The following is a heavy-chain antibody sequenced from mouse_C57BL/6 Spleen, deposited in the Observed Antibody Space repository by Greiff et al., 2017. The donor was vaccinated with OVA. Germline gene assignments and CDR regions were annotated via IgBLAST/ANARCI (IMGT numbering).Heavy chain of an antibody. CDR2: INPSTGGT. CDR3: AREGEEYYAMDY. J-gene: IGHJ4*01. Sequence: EVQLQQSGPELVKPGASVKISCKASGYSFTGYYMNWVKQSPEKSLEWIGEINPSTGGTTYNQKFKAKATLTVDKSSSTAYMQLKSLTSEDSAVYYCAREGEEYYAMDYWGQGTSVTVSS. V-gene: IGHV1-42*01. CDR1: GYSFTGYY.